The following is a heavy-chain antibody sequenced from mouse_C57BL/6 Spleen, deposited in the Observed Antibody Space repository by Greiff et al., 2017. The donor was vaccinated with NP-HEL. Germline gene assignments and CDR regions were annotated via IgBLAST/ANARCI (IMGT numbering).Heavy chain of an antibody. CDR3: ARGGTTVDYAMDY. CDR1: GYAFTNYL. V-gene: IGHV1-54*01. CDR2: VNPGSGGT. Sequence: VQLQQSGAELVRPGTSVKVSCKASGYAFTNYLIEWVKQRPGQGLEWIGVVNPGSGGTNYNEKFKGKATLTADKSSSTAYMQLISLTSEDSAVYFCARGGTTVDYAMDYWGQGTSVTVSS. D-gene: IGHD1-1*01. J-gene: IGHJ4*01.